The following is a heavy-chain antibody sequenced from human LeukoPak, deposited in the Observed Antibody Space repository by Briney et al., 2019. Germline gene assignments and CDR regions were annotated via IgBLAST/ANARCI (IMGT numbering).Heavy chain of an antibody. J-gene: IGHJ4*02. D-gene: IGHD3-3*01. Sequence: SETLSLTCGVSGGSVINTNWWTRVRQPPGKGLEWIGEVHLDGRTNYNPSLESRLTMSVDVSENQVSLKLTSVTAADTAVYYCAREGGFYRPLDYSGQGTLVTVSS. CDR1: GGSVINTNW. CDR3: AREGGFYRPLDY. V-gene: IGHV4-4*02. CDR2: VHLDGRT.